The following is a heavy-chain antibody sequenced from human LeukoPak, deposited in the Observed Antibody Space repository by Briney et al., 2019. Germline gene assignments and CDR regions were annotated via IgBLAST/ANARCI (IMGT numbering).Heavy chain of an antibody. CDR2: IGGSGTIT. CDR1: GFTFSSNS. CDR3: AKDPRRFDY. Sequence: GGSLRLSCAASGFTFSSNSMSWVRQAPGKGLEWVSVIGGSGTITYYADSVKGRFTISRDNSKNTLYLQMNSLRADGTAVYYCAKDPRRFDYWGQGTLVTVSS. V-gene: IGHV3-23*01. J-gene: IGHJ4*02.